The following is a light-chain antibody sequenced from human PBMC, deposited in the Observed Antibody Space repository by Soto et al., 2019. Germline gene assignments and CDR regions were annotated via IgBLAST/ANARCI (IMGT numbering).Light chain of an antibody. J-gene: IGKJ1*01. CDR3: HQRSDWPRT. CDR2: DAS. V-gene: IGKV3-11*01. Sequence: EIVLTQSPDTLSLSPGERATLSCRASQSVSSYLAWYQQRPGQAPRLLIYDASNRATGIPDRFSGSGSGTDFTLTISSLEPEDFAVYYCHQRSDWPRTFGQGTKVEIK. CDR1: QSVSSY.